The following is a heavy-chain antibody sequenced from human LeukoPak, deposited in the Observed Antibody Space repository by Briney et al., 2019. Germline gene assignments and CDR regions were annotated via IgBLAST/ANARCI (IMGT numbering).Heavy chain of an antibody. CDR1: GFTFRSYE. J-gene: IGHJ4*02. V-gene: IGHV3-48*03. CDR2: ISSSGSTM. Sequence: GGSLRLSCAASGFTFRSYEMNWVRQAPGKGLEWVSYISSSGSTMYYSYSVKGRFTISRDNDKNSLYLQMNSLRAEDTAVYYCATYYDSAGFDFDYWGQGTLVTVSS. D-gene: IGHD3-22*01. CDR3: ATYYDSAGFDFDY.